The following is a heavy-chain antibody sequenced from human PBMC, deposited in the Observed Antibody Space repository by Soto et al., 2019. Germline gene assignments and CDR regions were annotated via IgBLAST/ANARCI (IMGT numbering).Heavy chain of an antibody. V-gene: IGHV2-5*02. Sequence: QITLKESGPTLVEPTQTLTLTCTFSGFSLITTGSGVAWIRQPPGKALEWLALIYWDDDKRYSPSLKSRLTITKDPSKNPVVLTMTNMDPVGTGTYFCVHLIAGVTTVGMDVWGQGTAVTVSS. CDR2: IYWDDDK. J-gene: IGHJ6*02. D-gene: IGHD4-17*01. CDR1: GFSLITTGSG. CDR3: VHLIAGVTTVGMDV.